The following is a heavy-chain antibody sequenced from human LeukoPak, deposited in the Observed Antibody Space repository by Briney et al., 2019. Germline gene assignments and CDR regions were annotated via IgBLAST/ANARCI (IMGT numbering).Heavy chain of an antibody. D-gene: IGHD2-2*01. J-gene: IGHJ3*02. CDR2: IYTSGST. CDR1: GGSISSYY. CDR3: ARDPPRGPAAKGNAFDI. V-gene: IGHV4-4*07. Sequence: SETLSLTCTVSGGSISSYYWSWIRQPAGKGLEWIGRIYTSGSTNYNPSLKSRVTMSVDTSKNQFSLKLSSVTAADTAVYYCARDPPRGPAAKGNAFDIWGQGTMVTVSS.